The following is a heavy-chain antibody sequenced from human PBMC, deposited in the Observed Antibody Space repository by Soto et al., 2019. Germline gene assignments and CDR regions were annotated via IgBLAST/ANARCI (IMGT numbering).Heavy chain of an antibody. D-gene: IGHD6-6*01. V-gene: IGHV4-31*03. CDR3: ARRGGSSSGYYYYAMDV. CDR1: SDSMNSGGYY. CDR2: IYSNGDT. Sequence: QVQLQESGPGLVKPSQTLSLTCSVSSDSMNSGGYYWSWIRQHPGKGLEWIGYIYSNGDTYYNPSLKSRLTISVNTSKNQFSLNLTSVTAADTAVYYCARRGGSSSGYYYYAMDVWGQGTTVTVSS. J-gene: IGHJ6*02.